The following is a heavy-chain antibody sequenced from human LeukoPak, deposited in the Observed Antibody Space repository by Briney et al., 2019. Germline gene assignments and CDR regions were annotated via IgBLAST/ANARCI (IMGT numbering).Heavy chain of an antibody. V-gene: IGHV3-23*01. D-gene: IGHD3-9*01. CDR2: ITGSGGNT. Sequence: PGGSLRLSCAASGFTFSNYAMNWVRQAPGKGLEWVSAITGSGGNTYYADSVKGRFTFSRDNSKNTVFLQMNSLRAEDTAVYYCAKWGDYDVLTGYYVSDYWGQGTLVTVSS. CDR3: AKWGDYDVLTGYYVSDY. J-gene: IGHJ4*02. CDR1: GFTFSNYA.